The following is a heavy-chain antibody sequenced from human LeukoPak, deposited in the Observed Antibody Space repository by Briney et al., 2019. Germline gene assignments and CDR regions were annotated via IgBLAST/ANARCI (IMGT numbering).Heavy chain of an antibody. J-gene: IGHJ6*02. Sequence: GGSLRLSCAASGFSLGSFAMSWVRQAPGKGLEWVSTISGGSGKTYYADSVKSRFTISRDNSKNTLYLQMNSLRAEDTAVYYCAKEASSSLGYYYGMDVWGQGTTVTVSS. D-gene: IGHD3-3*01. CDR3: AKEASSSLGYYYGMDV. V-gene: IGHV3-23*01. CDR1: GFSLGSFA. CDR2: ISGGSGKT.